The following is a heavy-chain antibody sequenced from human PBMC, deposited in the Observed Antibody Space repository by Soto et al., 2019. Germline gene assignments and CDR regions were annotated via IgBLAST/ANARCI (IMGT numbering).Heavy chain of an antibody. CDR1: GGSISSGGYY. CDR3: ARDSDYGDYMYYFDY. V-gene: IGHV4-31*03. J-gene: IGHJ4*02. Sequence: QVQLQESGPGLVKPSQTLSLTCTVSGGSISSGGYYWSWIRQHPGKGLEWIGYIYYSGSTYYSPSLKSRVTISVDTSKNQFSLKLSSVTAADTAVYYCARDSDYGDYMYYFDYWGQGTLVTVSS. D-gene: IGHD4-17*01. CDR2: IYYSGST.